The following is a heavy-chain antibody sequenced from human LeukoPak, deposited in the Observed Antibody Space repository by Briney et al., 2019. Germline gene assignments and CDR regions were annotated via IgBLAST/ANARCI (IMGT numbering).Heavy chain of an antibody. CDR2: TYYRSKWYT. Sequence: SQTLSLTCAISGDSVSSIRAGWHWIRQYPSRGLEWLGRTYYRSKWYTDYAVSVKSRITVNADTSKNQFSLQLKSVTPEDAAVYYCARAGGDSWYFDYWGQGTLVTVSS. CDR3: ARAGGDSWYFDY. D-gene: IGHD2-21*02. V-gene: IGHV6-1*01. J-gene: IGHJ4*02. CDR1: GDSVSSIRAG.